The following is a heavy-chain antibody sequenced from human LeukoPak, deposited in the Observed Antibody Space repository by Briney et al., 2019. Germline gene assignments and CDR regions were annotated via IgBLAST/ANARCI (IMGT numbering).Heavy chain of an antibody. J-gene: IGHJ4*02. CDR2: TYYSGST. CDR1: GGSISSYY. CDR3: ARSHSGSYDY. V-gene: IGHV4-59*01. Sequence: SETLSLTCTVSGGSISSYYWSWIRQPPGKGLEWIGYTYYSGSTNYNPSLKSRVTISVDTSKNQFSLKLSSVTAADTAVYYCARSHSGSYDYWGQGTLVTVSS. D-gene: IGHD1-26*01.